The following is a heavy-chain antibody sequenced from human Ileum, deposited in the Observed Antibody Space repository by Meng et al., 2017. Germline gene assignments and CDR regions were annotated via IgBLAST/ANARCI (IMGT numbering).Heavy chain of an antibody. CDR3: THGHLAGTFFDY. Sequence: EWQLVWAGGGLCKPGGSLRLSCAVSGFTFSGAWMSWVRQAPGKGLEWVSRIKSKRDGETTDYAAPVKGRFTISRDDSENTVYLQMNSLKAEDTAVYYCTHGHLAGTFFDYWSQGILVTVSS. CDR1: GFTFSGAW. J-gene: IGHJ4*02. D-gene: IGHD1-1*01. CDR2: IKSKRDGETT. V-gene: IGHV3-15*01.